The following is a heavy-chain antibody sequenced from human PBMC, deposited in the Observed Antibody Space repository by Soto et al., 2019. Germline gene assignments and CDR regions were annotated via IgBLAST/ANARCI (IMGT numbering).Heavy chain of an antibody. CDR3: ARASREPAADK. V-gene: IGHV3-7*03. J-gene: IGHJ4*02. CDR1: GFNFASSW. CDR2: ISPEGASR. D-gene: IGHD6-13*01. Sequence: EVQVVESGGGLVQPGGSLRLSCVASGFNFASSWLNWVRQTPGKGLEWVANISPEGASRNYVDSVRGRFTVPRDDAKRSLYLQMNTLRADDTALYYCARASREPAADKWGQGTLVTVSS.